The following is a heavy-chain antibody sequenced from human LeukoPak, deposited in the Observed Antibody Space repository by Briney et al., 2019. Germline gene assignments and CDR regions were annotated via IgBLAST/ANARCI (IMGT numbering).Heavy chain of an antibody. J-gene: IGHJ5*02. CDR2: IIPIFGTA. D-gene: IGHD2-2*01. CDR3: ARDRMGAGDIVVVPAAAGWFDP. CDR1: GGTLISYA. V-gene: IGHV1-69*13. Sequence: ASVKVSCKASGGTLISYAISWVRQAPGQGLEWMGGIIPIFGTANYAQKFQGRVTITADESTSTAYMELSSLRSEDTAVYYCARDRMGAGDIVVVPAAAGWFDPWGQGTLVTVSS.